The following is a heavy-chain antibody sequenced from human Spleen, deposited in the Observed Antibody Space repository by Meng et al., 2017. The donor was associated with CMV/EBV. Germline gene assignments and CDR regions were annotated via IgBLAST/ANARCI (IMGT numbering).Heavy chain of an antibody. CDR1: GYNLTGYY. Sequence: ASVKVSCKASGYNLTGYYMHWVRQAPGQGLEWMGWINPNSGGTNYAQKFQGRVTMTRDTSISTAYMELSRLRSDDTAVYYCARVCPLMMVVPNDAFDIWGQGTMVTVSS. J-gene: IGHJ3*02. CDR3: ARVCPLMMVVPNDAFDI. V-gene: IGHV1-2*02. D-gene: IGHD3-22*01. CDR2: INPNSGGT.